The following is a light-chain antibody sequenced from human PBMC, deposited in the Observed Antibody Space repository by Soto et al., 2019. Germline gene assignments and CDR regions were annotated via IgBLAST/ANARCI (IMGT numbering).Light chain of an antibody. Sequence: QSVLTQPPSASGTPGQRVTISCSGSSSNIGSNTVNWYQQLPGTAPKLLIYSNNQRPSGVPDRFSGSKSGTSASLAISGLQSEDEADYYCAAQDDSLNGVYVFGTGTKVTVL. CDR2: SNN. J-gene: IGLJ1*01. CDR1: SSNIGSNT. V-gene: IGLV1-44*01. CDR3: AAQDDSLNGVYV.